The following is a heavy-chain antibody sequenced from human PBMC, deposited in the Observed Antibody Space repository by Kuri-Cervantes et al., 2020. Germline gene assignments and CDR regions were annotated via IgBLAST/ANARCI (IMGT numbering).Heavy chain of an antibody. CDR1: GYSISSGYY. Sequence: SETLSLTCAVSGYSISSGYYWGWIRQPPGKGLEWIGSIYHSGSTYYNPSLKSRVTISVDTSKSQFSLKLSSVIAADTAVYDCASSNPRRYSGSYQGWFDPWGQGTLGTVSS. CDR2: IYHSGST. CDR3: ASSNPRRYSGSYQGWFDP. J-gene: IGHJ5*02. V-gene: IGHV4-38-2*01. D-gene: IGHD1-26*01.